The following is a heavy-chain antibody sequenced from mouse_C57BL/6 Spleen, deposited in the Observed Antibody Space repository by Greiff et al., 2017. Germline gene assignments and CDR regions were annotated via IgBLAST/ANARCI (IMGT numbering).Heavy chain of an antibody. CDR3: TRSGYDYDAWFAY. CDR1: GYTFTDYE. V-gene: IGHV1-15*01. CDR2: IDPETGGT. D-gene: IGHD2-4*01. Sequence: QVQLQQSGAELVRPGASVTLSCKASGYTFTDYEMHWVKQTPVHGLEWIGAIDPETGGTAYNQKFKGKAILTADQSSSTAYMELRSLTSEDSAVYYCTRSGYDYDAWFAYWGQGTLVTVSA. J-gene: IGHJ3*01.